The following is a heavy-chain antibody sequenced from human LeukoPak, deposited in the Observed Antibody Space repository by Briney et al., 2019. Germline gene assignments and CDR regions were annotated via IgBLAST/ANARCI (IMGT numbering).Heavy chain of an antibody. CDR1: GGPISSGDYY. D-gene: IGHD6-13*01. V-gene: IGHV4-30-4*08. J-gene: IGHJ5*02. CDR3: ARAHIQQLVGWFDP. CDR2: IYYSGST. Sequence: SETLSLTCTVSGGPISSGDYYWSWIRQPPGKGLEWIGYIYYSGSTYYNPSLKSRVTISVDTSKNQFSLKLSSVTAADTAVYYCARAHIQQLVGWFDPWGQGTLVTVSS.